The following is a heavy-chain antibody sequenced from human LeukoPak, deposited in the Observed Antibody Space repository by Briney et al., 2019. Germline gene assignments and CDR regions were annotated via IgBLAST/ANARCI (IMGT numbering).Heavy chain of an antibody. CDR1: GYIFTSYG. V-gene: IGHV1-18*01. CDR3: ARGLGAGRNVLRYFDWLGVPSPNDAFDI. Sequence: GASVKVSCKASGYIFTSYGISWVRQAPGQGLEWMGWISAYNGNTNYAQKLQGRVTMTRNTSISTAYMELSSLRSEDTAVYYCARGLGAGRNVLRYFDWLGVPSPNDAFDIWGQGTMVTVSS. CDR2: ISAYNGNT. D-gene: IGHD3-9*01. J-gene: IGHJ3*02.